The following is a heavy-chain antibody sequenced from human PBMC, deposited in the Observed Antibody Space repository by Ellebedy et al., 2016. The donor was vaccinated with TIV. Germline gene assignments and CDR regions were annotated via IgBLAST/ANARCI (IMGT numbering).Heavy chain of an antibody. J-gene: IGHJ4*02. Sequence: PGGSLRLSCAASGFTFSTYWMGWVRQAPGKGLEWVSSISTITNYADSVRGRFTISRDNAKNSLYLQMNSLRAEDTAVYYCSRGGGSGTYYSFDYWGRGTLVTVSS. V-gene: IGHV3-21*01. CDR3: SRGGGSGTYYSFDY. D-gene: IGHD3-10*01. CDR1: GFTFSTYW. CDR2: ISTITNY.